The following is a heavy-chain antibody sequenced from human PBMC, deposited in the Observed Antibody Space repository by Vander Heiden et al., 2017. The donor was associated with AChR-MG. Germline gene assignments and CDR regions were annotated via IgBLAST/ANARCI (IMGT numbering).Heavy chain of an antibody. CDR3: AKDAREYYFDY. CDR2: ISYDGSNK. CDR1: GFTFNSYG. V-gene: IGHV3-30*18. Sequence: QVQLVESGGGVVQPGRSLRLSCAASGFTFNSYGMHWVRQAPGKGLEWVAVISYDGSNKYYADSVKGRFTISRDNSKNTLYLQMNSLRAEDTAVYYCAKDAREYYFDYWGQGTLVTVSS. J-gene: IGHJ4*02.